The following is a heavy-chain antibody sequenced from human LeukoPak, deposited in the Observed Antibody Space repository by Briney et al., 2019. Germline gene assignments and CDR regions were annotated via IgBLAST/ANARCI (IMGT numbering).Heavy chain of an antibody. J-gene: IGHJ4*02. CDR3: ASITMVREGY. V-gene: IGHV4-34*01. CDR2: INHSGST. Sequence: PSETLSLTCAVYGGSFSGYYWSWIRQPPGKGLEWIGEINHSGSTNYNPSLKSRVTTSVDTSKNHFSLKLRSVTAADTAVYYCASITMVREGYWGQGTLVTVSS. CDR1: GGSFSGYY. D-gene: IGHD3-10*01.